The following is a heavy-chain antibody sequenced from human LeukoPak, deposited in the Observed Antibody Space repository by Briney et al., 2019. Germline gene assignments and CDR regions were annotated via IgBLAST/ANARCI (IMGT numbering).Heavy chain of an antibody. J-gene: IGHJ4*02. V-gene: IGHV4-39*01. D-gene: IGHD3-3*01. CDR3: ASGLIILYYFDY. CDR1: GGSISSSSYY. CDR2: IYYSGST. Sequence: ASQTLSLTCTVSGGSISSSSYYWGWIRQPPGKGLEWIGSIYYSGSTYYDPSLKSRVTISVDTSKNQFSLKLSSVTAADTAVYYCASGLIILYYFDYWGQGTLVTVSS.